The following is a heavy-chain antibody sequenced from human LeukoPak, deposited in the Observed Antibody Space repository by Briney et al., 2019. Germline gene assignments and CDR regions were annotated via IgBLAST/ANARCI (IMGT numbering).Heavy chain of an antibody. CDR1: GGSISNSNYY. D-gene: IGHD6-19*01. CDR3: ARHSSSAWYYYFDY. CDR2: AYYSGTT. J-gene: IGHJ4*02. V-gene: IGHV4-39*01. Sequence: SETLSPTCTVSGGSISNSNYYCGWIRQPPGKGLEWIGGAYYSGTTYYSPSLKSRVTISVHTSRNHFSLNLNSVTAADTAVYYCARHSSSAWYYYFDYWGQGSFVTVSS.